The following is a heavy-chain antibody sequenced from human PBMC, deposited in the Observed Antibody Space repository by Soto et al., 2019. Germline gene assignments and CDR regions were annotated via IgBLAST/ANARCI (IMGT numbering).Heavy chain of an antibody. CDR2: IRNKTNNYAT. V-gene: IGHV3-73*01. Sequence: EVKLVESGGGLVQPGGSLRLSCVASGFNFSAAAMHWVRQASGKGLEWVGRIRNKTNNYATVYGVSVKSRFTISRDDSKNKVYLQLNSLKTEDTAVYYCVRHYDYWGQGTLLTVSS. CDR1: GFNFSAAA. J-gene: IGHJ4*02. CDR3: VRHYDY.